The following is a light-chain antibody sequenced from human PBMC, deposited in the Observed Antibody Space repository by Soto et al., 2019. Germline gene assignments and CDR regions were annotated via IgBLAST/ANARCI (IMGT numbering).Light chain of an antibody. Sequence: PGERATLSCRASQSVSSYLAWYQQKPGQAPRLLIYDASNSATGIPARFSGSGSGTDFTLTISSLEPEDFAVYYCQQRSNWPPDTFGGGTKVEIK. CDR1: QSVSSY. V-gene: IGKV3-11*01. CDR3: QQRSNWPPDT. J-gene: IGKJ4*01. CDR2: DAS.